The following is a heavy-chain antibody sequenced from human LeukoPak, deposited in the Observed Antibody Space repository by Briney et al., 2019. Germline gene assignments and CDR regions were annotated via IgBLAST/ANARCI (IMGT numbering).Heavy chain of an antibody. Sequence: TSQTLSLTCTVSGDSISSGSQEGRWIGQPGGGGGERIVRIYTSSITNYNPSLKSPVTIPVDPSTNPFSLKLSSVTAADTAVYYCASRVRMGQHLVRNPYGMDVWGQATTVTVSS. D-gene: IGHD6-13*01. CDR2: IYTSSIT. J-gene: IGHJ6*02. V-gene: IGHV4-61*02. CDR1: GDSISSGSQE. CDR3: ASRVRMGQHLVRNPYGMDV.